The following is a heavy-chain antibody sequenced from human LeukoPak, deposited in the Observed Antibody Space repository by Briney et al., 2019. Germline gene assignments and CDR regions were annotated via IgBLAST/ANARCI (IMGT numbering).Heavy chain of an antibody. D-gene: IGHD5-24*01. CDR3: ARVLVGGDGYNFHFDY. J-gene: IGHJ4*02. V-gene: IGHV3-7*01. CDR2: IKQDGSEK. Sequence: GGSLRLSCAASGFTFSSYWMNWVRQAPGKGLEWVANIKQDGSEKYYVDSVKGRFTISRDNAKNSPYLQMNSLRAEDTAVYYCARVLVGGDGYNFHFDYWGQGTLVTVSS. CDR1: GFTFSSYW.